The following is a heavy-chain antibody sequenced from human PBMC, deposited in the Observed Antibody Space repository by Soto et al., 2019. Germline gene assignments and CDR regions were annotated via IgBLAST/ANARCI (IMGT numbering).Heavy chain of an antibody. J-gene: IGHJ6*02. Sequence: GESLKISCKGSGYSFTSYWISWVRQVPGKGLKWMGRIDPSDSYTNYSPSFQGHVTISADKSISTAYLQWSSLKASDTAMYYCARAPAFYIAAAGKSANGMAVRGQGTTVTVSS. CDR3: ARAPAFYIAAAGKSANGMAV. CDR2: IDPSDSYT. V-gene: IGHV5-10-1*01. CDR1: GYSFTSYW. D-gene: IGHD6-13*01.